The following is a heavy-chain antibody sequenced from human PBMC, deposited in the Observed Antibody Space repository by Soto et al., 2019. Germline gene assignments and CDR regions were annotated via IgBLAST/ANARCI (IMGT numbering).Heavy chain of an antibody. J-gene: IGHJ4*02. CDR3: ARDLFHYCSGGSCSSGPGY. CDR2: INPSGGST. D-gene: IGHD2-15*01. V-gene: IGHV1-46*01. Sequence: ASVKVSCKASGYTFTSYYMHWVRQAPGQGLEWMGIINPSGGSTSYAQKFQGRVPMTRDTSTSTVYMELSSLRSEDTAVYYCARDLFHYCSGGSCSSGPGYWGQGPLGTGSA. CDR1: GYTFTSYY.